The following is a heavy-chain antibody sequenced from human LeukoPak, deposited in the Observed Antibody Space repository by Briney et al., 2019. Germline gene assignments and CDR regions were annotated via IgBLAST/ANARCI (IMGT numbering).Heavy chain of an antibody. Sequence: GGSLRLSCAASGFTFASYAMHWVRLAPGKGLEWVAVQSSDGSDKFYAASVRGRFTISRDNSKHTLFLQMSSLRAEDTAVYYCARVLTTKQLLFDAFDVWGRGTMVTVSS. CDR3: ARVLTTKQLLFDAFDV. CDR2: QSSDGSDK. CDR1: GFTFASYA. D-gene: IGHD6-6*01. J-gene: IGHJ3*01. V-gene: IGHV3-30*15.